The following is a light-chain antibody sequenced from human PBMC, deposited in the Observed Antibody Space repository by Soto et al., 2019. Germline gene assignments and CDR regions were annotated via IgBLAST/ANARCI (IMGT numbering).Light chain of an antibody. V-gene: IGLV2-14*01. J-gene: IGLJ1*01. CDR1: SSDVGGYNY. Sequence: QSALTQPASVSGSPGQSITISCTGTSSDVGGYNYVSWYQQHPGKAPKLVIYEVTDRPSGVSTRFSGSKSGNTASLTISGLQAEDEAEYYCSSYTNIKTRACVFGTGTKLTVL. CDR2: EVT. CDR3: SSYTNIKTRACV.